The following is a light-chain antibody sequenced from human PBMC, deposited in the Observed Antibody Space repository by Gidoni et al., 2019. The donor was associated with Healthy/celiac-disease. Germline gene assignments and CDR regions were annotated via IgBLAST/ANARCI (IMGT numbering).Light chain of an antibody. Sequence: DIQMTQSPSTLSASVGDRVTITCRASQSISSWLDWYQQKPGKAPKLLIYKASSLESGVPSRFSGSGSGTEFTLTISSLQPDDFATYYCQQYNSYSPYTFXXXTKLEI. J-gene: IGKJ2*01. CDR1: QSISSW. CDR2: KAS. V-gene: IGKV1-5*03. CDR3: QQYNSYSPYT.